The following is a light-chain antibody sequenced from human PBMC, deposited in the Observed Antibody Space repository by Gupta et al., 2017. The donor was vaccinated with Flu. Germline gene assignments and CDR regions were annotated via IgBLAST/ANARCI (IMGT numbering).Light chain of an antibody. CDR3: SSYTSTTTFYV. Sequence: QSALTQPASVSGSPGHSLTISCTGTSSDVGNSDYVSWYQQDPGKAPKLLIYDVSNRPSGVSSRFSGSKSGNTASLTISGLQAEDETEYYCSSYTSTTTFYVFGTGTKVTVL. V-gene: IGLV2-14*01. CDR2: DVS. J-gene: IGLJ1*01. CDR1: SSDVGNSDY.